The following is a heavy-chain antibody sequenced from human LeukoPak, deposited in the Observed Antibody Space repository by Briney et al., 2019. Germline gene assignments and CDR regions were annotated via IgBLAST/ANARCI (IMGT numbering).Heavy chain of an antibody. V-gene: IGHV1-2*02. CDR3: ARGPTVTTHTGYYMDV. Sequence: ASVKVSCKASGYTFTGYYMHWVRQAPGQGLEWMGWINPNSGGTNYAQKFQGRVTITRNTSISTAYMELSSLRSEDTAVYYCARGPTVTTHTGYYMDVWGKGTTVTVSS. J-gene: IGHJ6*03. D-gene: IGHD4-17*01. CDR1: GYTFTGYY. CDR2: INPNSGGT.